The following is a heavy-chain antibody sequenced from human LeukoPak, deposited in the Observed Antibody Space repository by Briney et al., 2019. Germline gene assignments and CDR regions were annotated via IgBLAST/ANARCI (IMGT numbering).Heavy chain of an antibody. V-gene: IGHV1-69*05. CDR2: TIPIFGTA. Sequence: SVKVSCKASGGTFSSYAISWVRQAPGQGLEWRGGTIPIFGTANYAQKFQGRVTITTDESTSTAYMELSSLRSEDTAVYYCARHFYRYPPSGALDYWGQGTLVTVSS. D-gene: IGHD3-16*02. J-gene: IGHJ4*02. CDR1: GGTFSSYA. CDR3: ARHFYRYPPSGALDY.